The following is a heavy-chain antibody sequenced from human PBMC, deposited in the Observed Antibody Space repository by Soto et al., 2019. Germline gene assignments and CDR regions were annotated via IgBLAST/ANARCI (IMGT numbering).Heavy chain of an antibody. CDR3: ASLGYTAMVPFDI. Sequence: WGSLLVSCASSGFTFSSYEMNWVRQAPGKGLEWVSYISSSGSTIYYADSVKGRFTISRDNAKNSLYLQMNSLRAEDTAVYYCASLGYTAMVPFDIWGQGTMVTVSS. V-gene: IGHV3-48*03. J-gene: IGHJ3*02. D-gene: IGHD5-18*01. CDR1: GFTFSSYE. CDR2: ISSSGSTI.